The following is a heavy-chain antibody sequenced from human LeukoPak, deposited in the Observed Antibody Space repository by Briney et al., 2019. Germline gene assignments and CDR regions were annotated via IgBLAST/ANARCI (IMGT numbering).Heavy chain of an antibody. CDR2: IYHSGST. D-gene: IGHD6-13*01. CDR3: ARGRIAAAGTEFDP. V-gene: IGHV4-38-2*02. J-gene: IGHJ5*02. CDR1: GYSISSGYY. Sequence: SETLSLTCTVSGYSISSGYYWGWIRQPPGKGLEWIGSIYHSGSTYYNPSLKSRVTVSVDTSKNQFSLKLSSVTAADTAVYYCARGRIAAAGTEFDPWGQGTLVTVSS.